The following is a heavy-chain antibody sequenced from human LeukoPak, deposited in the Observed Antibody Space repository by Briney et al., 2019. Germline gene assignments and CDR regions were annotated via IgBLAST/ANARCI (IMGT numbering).Heavy chain of an antibody. CDR3: AKDRYSYAFEYFDS. CDR2: ISNDGSKK. J-gene: IGHJ4*02. V-gene: IGHV3-30*18. D-gene: IGHD5-18*01. Sequence: PGGSLRLSCAASGFTFSSYGMHWVRQAPGKGLEWVAVISNDGSKKYSADSVKGRFTISRDNSKNTLYLQMNSPRAEDTAVYYCAKDRYSYAFEYFDSWGQGTLVTVSS. CDR1: GFTFSSYG.